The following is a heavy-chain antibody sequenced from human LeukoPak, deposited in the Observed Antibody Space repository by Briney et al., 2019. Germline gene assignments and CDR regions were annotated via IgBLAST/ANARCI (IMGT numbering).Heavy chain of an antibody. J-gene: IGHJ3*02. CDR2: IIPIFGTA. V-gene: IGHV1-69*05. D-gene: IGHD1-26*01. Sequence: SVKVSCKASGGTFSSYAISWVPQAPGQGLEWMGGIIPIFGTANYAQKLQGRVTITTDESTSTAYMELSSLRSEDTAVYYCARDLIVGATTNAFDIWGQGTMVTVSS. CDR3: ARDLIVGATTNAFDI. CDR1: GGTFSSYA.